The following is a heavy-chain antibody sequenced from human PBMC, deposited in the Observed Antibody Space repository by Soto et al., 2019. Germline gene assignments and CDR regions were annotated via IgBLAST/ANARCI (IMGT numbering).Heavy chain of an antibody. CDR2: IIPIFGTA. V-gene: IGHV1-69*13. CDR3: ARVGNLSITGTWPLDY. J-gene: IGHJ4*02. CDR1: GGTFSSYA. Sequence: SVKVSCKASGGTFSSYAISWVRQAPGQGLEWMGGIIPIFGTANYAQKFQGRVTITADESTSTAYMELSSLRSEDTAVYYCARVGNLSITGTWPLDYWGPGTLVTGFS. D-gene: IGHD1-7*01.